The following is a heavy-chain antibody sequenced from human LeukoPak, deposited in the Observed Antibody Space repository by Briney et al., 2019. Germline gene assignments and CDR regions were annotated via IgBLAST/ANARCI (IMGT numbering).Heavy chain of an antibody. CDR3: ATDYNDMVRGVIILPHYYYGMDV. V-gene: IGHV1-3*01. CDR1: GYTFTSYA. J-gene: IGHJ6*02. D-gene: IGHD3-10*01. CDR2: INAGNGNT. Sequence: ASVKVSCKTSGYTFTSYAIHWVRQAPGQRLEWMGWINAGNGNTKLSQNFQGRLTISRDSSAYTAYMELSSLRSEDTAVYYCATDYNDMVRGVIILPHYYYGMDVWGQGTTVTVPS.